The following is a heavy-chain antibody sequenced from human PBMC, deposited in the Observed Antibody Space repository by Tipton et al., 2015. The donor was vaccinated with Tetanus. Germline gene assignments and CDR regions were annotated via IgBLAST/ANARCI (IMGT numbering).Heavy chain of an antibody. CDR3: AKDGAATDTSPFDY. Sequence: SLRLSCAASGFTFDDYAMHWVRQAPGKGLEWVSGISWNSGSIGYADSVKGRFTISRDNAKNSLYLQMNSLRAEDTALYYCAKDGAATDTSPFDYWGQGPLVTVSS. CDR1: GFTFDDYA. J-gene: IGHJ4*02. V-gene: IGHV3-9*01. CDR2: ISWNSGSI. D-gene: IGHD6-13*01.